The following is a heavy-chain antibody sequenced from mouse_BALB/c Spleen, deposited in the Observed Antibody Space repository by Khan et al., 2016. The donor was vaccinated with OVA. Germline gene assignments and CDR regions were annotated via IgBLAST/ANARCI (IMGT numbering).Heavy chain of an antibody. CDR3: TRAYYGNDYYAMDN. J-gene: IGHJ4*01. CDR2: ISRGGGYT. V-gene: IGHV5-6*01. D-gene: IGHD2-9*01. CDR1: GFNFSSYG. Sequence: EVQRVESGGDLVKPGGSLKLSCAASGFNFSSYGMSWVRQTPDKRLEWVASISRGGGYTYYADSVKGRFTISRDNAKNTLYLQMSSLKSEDTAMFYCTRAYYGNDYYAMDNWGQGTSVTVSS.